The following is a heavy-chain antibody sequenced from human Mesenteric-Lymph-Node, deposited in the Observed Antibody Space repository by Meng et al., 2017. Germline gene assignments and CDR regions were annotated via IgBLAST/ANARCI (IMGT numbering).Heavy chain of an antibody. D-gene: IGHD5-12*01. CDR3: ARDLRGYSGYDAWFDP. V-gene: IGHV1-2*02. CDR1: GYTFTCYY. J-gene: IGHJ5*02. Sequence: ASVTVSCKASGYTFTCYYMHWVRQAPGQGLEWMGWINPNSGGTNYAQKFQGRVTMTRDTSISTAYMELSRLRSDDTAVYYCARDLRGYSGYDAWFDPWGQGTLVTVSS. CDR2: INPNSGGT.